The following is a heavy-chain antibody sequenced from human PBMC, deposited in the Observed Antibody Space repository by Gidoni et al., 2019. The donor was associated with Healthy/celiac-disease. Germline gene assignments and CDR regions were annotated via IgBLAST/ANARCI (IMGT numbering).Heavy chain of an antibody. V-gene: IGHV3-9*01. Sequence: EVQLVESGGGLVQPGRSLRLSCAASGFTFDDYAMHWVRQAPGKGLEWVSGISWNSGSIGYADSVKGRFTISRDNAKNSLYLQMNSLRAEDTALYYCAKDFWFAAAGTRPYFDYWGQGTLVTVSS. CDR1: GFTFDDYA. J-gene: IGHJ4*02. CDR2: ISWNSGSI. CDR3: AKDFWFAAAGTRPYFDY. D-gene: IGHD6-13*01.